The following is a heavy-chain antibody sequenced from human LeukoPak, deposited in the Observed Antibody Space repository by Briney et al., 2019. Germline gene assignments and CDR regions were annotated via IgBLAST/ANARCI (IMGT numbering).Heavy chain of an antibody. Sequence: GESLKISCKGSGYSFTSYWMGGGRQMPGKGLEWMGIIYPVDSDTRYSPSFQGQVTISADKSISTAYLQWTSLKASDTAMYYCTRHLGIAVAGTVAPDYWGQGTLVTVSS. V-gene: IGHV5-51*01. CDR1: GYSFTSYW. J-gene: IGHJ4*02. CDR3: TRHLGIAVAGTVAPDY. CDR2: IYPVDSDT. D-gene: IGHD6-19*01.